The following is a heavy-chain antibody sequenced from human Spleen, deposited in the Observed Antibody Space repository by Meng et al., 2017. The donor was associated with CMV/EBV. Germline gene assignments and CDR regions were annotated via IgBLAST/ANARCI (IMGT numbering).Heavy chain of an antibody. V-gene: IGHV4-59*04. Sequence: SETLSLTCTVSGGSISSYYWSWIRQPPGKGLEWVGTIHYSGSTYYSPSLKSRVTMSADTSKNQFSLRLSSVTAADTAVYYCARPRRQQLVSFDYWGQGTLVTVSS. CDR1: GGSISSYY. D-gene: IGHD6-13*01. CDR2: IHYSGST. J-gene: IGHJ4*02. CDR3: ARPRRQQLVSFDY.